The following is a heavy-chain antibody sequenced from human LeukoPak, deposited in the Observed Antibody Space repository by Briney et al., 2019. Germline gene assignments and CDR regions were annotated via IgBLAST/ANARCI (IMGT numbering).Heavy chain of an antibody. J-gene: IGHJ4*02. D-gene: IGHD4-17*01. Sequence: SETLSLTCAVSGGSISSSNWWSWVRQTPGKGLEWIGEIYHSGSTNYNPSLRGRVTISLDTSKNQFSLKLSSVTAADTAVYYCARHDYGDYGGVDYWGQGTLVTVSS. CDR1: GGSISSSNW. CDR2: IYHSGST. V-gene: IGHV4-4*02. CDR3: ARHDYGDYGGVDY.